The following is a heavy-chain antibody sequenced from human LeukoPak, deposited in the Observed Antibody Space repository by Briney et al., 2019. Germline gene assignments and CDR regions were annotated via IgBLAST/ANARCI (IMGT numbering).Heavy chain of an antibody. Sequence: PSETLSLTCAVSGGSISSSNWWSWVRQPPGKGLEWIGEIYHSGSTNYNPSLKSRVTISVDKSKNQFSLKLSSVTAADTAVYYCARGGYYYGSGLDYWGQGTLVTVSS. J-gene: IGHJ4*02. CDR3: ARGGYYYGSGLDY. CDR1: GGSISSSNW. D-gene: IGHD3-10*01. V-gene: IGHV4-4*02. CDR2: IYHSGST.